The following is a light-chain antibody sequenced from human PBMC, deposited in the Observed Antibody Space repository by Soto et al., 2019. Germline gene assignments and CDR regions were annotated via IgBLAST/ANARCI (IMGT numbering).Light chain of an antibody. CDR3: QQANSFTIT. CDR2: GAS. V-gene: IGKV1D-12*01. Sequence: DIQMTQSPSSVSASVGDIFIITCRASQDIGNWLAWFQKKPGKAPKLLMYGASNLLSGVPSRLRGSGSGTDLTLTISSMKNEDCETYYCQQANSFTITFGQGTRLEIK. CDR1: QDIGNW. J-gene: IGKJ5*01.